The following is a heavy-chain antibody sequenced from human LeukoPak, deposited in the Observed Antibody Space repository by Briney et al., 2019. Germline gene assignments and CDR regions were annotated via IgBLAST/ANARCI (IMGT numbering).Heavy chain of an antibody. Sequence: GGSLRLSCAASGFSFSTYWINWVRQPPGKGLEWVANIMRDGSEKYYVDSLMGRFTNSRDNAKNSLYLQMNSLRAEDTAVYYCARDPSRGYSYGYADYWGQGSLVTVSS. D-gene: IGHD5-18*01. J-gene: IGHJ4*02. V-gene: IGHV3-7*01. CDR1: GFSFSTYW. CDR2: IMRDGSEK. CDR3: ARDPSRGYSYGYADY.